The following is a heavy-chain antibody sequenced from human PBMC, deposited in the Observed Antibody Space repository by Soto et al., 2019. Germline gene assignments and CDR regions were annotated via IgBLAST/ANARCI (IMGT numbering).Heavy chain of an antibody. CDR3: ARDIRGYCSSTSCPIGLYYYGMDV. CDR1: GFTFSSYD. V-gene: IGHV3-13*01. CDR2: IGTAGDT. D-gene: IGHD2-2*01. Sequence: GGSLRLSCAASGFTFSSYDMHWVRQATGKGLEWVSAIGTAGDTYYPGSVKGRFTISRENAKNSLYLQMNSLRAEDTAVYYCARDIRGYCSSTSCPIGLYYYGMDVWGQGTTVTVSS. J-gene: IGHJ6*02.